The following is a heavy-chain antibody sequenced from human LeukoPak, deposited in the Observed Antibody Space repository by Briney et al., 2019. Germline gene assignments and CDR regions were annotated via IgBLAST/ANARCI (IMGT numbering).Heavy chain of an antibody. D-gene: IGHD3-16*01. CDR1: GFTFSNYV. CDR3: AREVGGGVDC. CDR2: ISGNGGTT. V-gene: IGHV3-64*01. J-gene: IGHJ4*02. Sequence: GGSLRLSCAVSGFTFSNYVIHWVRQAPGKGLESVSAISGNGGTTYYINSVKGRFTISRGNSKNTLYLQMGSLRAEDMAVYYCAREVGGGVDCWGQGTLVTVSS.